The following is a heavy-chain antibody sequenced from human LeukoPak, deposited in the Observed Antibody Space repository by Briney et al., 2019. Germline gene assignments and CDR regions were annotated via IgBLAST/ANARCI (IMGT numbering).Heavy chain of an antibody. D-gene: IGHD1-7*01. V-gene: IGHV1-2*02. CDR2: MNPSICWA. CDR3: AREGYNWNYVWFDP. J-gene: IGHJ5*02. CDR1: VYTFTFYY. Sequence: ASVKVSFKCSVYTFTFYYRHGVGQAPGQGLGWVGWMNPSICWANYAQKFPGRLTMTMDPSISTAYMELSRLRSDDTAVYYCAREGYNWNYVWFDPWGQGTLVTVSS.